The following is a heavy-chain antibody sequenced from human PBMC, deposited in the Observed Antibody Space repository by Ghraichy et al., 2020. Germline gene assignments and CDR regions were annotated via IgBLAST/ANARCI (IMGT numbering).Heavy chain of an antibody. CDR1: GGSISSYY. CDR3: ARVRGRKDNWFDP. Sequence: ESLNISCTVSGGSISSYYWSWIRQPPGKGLEWIGYIYYSGSTNYNPSLKSRVTISVDTSKNQFSLKLSSVTAADTAVYYCARVRGRKDNWFDPWGQGTLVTVSS. D-gene: IGHD1-14*01. CDR2: IYYSGST. V-gene: IGHV4-59*01. J-gene: IGHJ5*02.